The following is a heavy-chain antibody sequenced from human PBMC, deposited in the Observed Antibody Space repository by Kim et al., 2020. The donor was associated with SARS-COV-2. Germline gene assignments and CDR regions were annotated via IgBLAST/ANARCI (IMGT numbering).Heavy chain of an antibody. CDR1: GGTFSSYA. V-gene: IGHV1-69*13. D-gene: IGHD2-8*01. CDR2: IIPIFGTA. CDR3: ARGGDIVLLVYAITAWFDP. J-gene: IGHJ5*02. Sequence: SVKVSCKASGGTFSSYAISWVRQAPGQGLEWMGGIIPIFGTANYAQKFQGRVTITADEYTSTAYMELISLRSEDTAVYYCARGGDIVLLVYAITAWFDPWGQGTLVTVSS.